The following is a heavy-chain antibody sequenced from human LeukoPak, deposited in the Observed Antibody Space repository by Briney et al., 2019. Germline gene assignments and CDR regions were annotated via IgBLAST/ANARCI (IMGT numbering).Heavy chain of an antibody. CDR3: AKPQVTANWYYFHY. CDR1: GFTLSTYG. V-gene: IGHV3-30*18. D-gene: IGHD2-21*02. J-gene: IGHJ4*02. CDR2: ISSDGRNK. Sequence: GRSLRLSCAASGFTLSTYGVHWVRKAPGKGLECVAVISSDGRNKFYADSVKGRFTISRDGSKNTLYLQMNSLTPDDTAVYFCAKPQVTANWYYFHYWGQGTLVTVSS.